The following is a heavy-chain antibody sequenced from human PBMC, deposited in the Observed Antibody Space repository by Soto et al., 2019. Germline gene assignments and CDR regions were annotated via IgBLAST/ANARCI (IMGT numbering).Heavy chain of an antibody. D-gene: IGHD2-15*01. CDR1: GGSFSGYY. V-gene: IGHV4-34*01. CDR2: INHSGST. Sequence: SETLSLTCAVYGGSFSGYYWSWIRQPPGKGLEWIGEINHSGSTNYNPSLKSRVTISVDTSKNQFSLKLSSVTAADTAVYYCARVGYCSGGSCRYFDYWGQGTLVTVSS. J-gene: IGHJ4*02. CDR3: ARVGYCSGGSCRYFDY.